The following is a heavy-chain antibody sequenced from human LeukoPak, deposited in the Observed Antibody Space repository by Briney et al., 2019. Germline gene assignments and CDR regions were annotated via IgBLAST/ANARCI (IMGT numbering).Heavy chain of an antibody. D-gene: IGHD3-22*01. V-gene: IGHV1-2*02. CDR2: INPNSGGT. CDR1: GYTFTGYY. J-gene: IGHJ4*02. CDR3: ARDFAVSLVSFDH. Sequence: GASVKVSCKASGYTFTGYYMHWVRQAPGQGLEWMGWINPNSGGTNYAQKFQGRVPMTRDTSISTAYMELSRLRSDDTAVYYRARDFAVSLVSFDHWGQGTLVTLSS.